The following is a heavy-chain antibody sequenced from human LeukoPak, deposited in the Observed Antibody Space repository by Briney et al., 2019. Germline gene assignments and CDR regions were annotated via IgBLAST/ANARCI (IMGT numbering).Heavy chain of an antibody. CDR1: GFTFGSYG. V-gene: IGHV3-30*18. CDR3: AKDGPGYSSGWVAGYFDY. J-gene: IGHJ4*02. Sequence: GGSLRLSFAASGFTFGSYGMHWVRQAPDKGLEWVAVISYDGSNKYYADSVKGRFTISRDNSKNTLYLQMNSLRAEDTAVYYCAKDGPGYSSGWVAGYFDYWGQGTLVTVSS. CDR2: ISYDGSNK. D-gene: IGHD6-19*01.